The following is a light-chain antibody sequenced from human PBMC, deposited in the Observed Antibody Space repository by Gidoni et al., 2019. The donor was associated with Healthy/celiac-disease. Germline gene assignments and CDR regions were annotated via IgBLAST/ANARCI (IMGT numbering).Light chain of an antibody. CDR2: GKN. CDR3: NSRDSSGNHVV. J-gene: IGLJ2*01. Sequence: SSELTQDPAVXXXLGQTVRITCQGDSLRSYYASWYQQKPGQAPVLVIYGKNNRPSGIPDRFSGSSSGNTASLTITGAQAEDEADYYCNSRDSSGNHVVFGGGTKLTVL. V-gene: IGLV3-19*01. CDR1: SLRSYY.